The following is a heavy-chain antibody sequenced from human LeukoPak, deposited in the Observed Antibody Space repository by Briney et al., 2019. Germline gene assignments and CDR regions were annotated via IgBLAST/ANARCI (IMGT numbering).Heavy chain of an antibody. CDR2: ISYDGSNK. CDR1: GFTFSSYG. CDR3: AKDRWDSTTTFDY. J-gene: IGHJ4*02. Sequence: GGSLRLSCAASGFTFSSYGVHWVRQAPGKGLEWVAVISYDGSNKYYADSVKGRFTISRDNSKNTLYLQMNSLRAEDTAVYYCAKDRWDSTTTFDYWGQGTLVTVSS. D-gene: IGHD4-17*01. V-gene: IGHV3-30*18.